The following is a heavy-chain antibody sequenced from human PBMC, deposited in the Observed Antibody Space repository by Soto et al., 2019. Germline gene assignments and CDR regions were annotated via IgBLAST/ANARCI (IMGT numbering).Heavy chain of an antibody. J-gene: IGHJ5*02. CDR1: GGSFSGYY. D-gene: IGHD2-15*01. Sequence: SETLSLTCAVYGGSFSGYYWSWIRQPPGKGLEWIGEINHSGSTNYNPSLKSRVTISVDTSKNQFSLKLSSVTAADTAVYYCASRVVVAASNWFDPWGQGTLVTVSS. V-gene: IGHV4-34*01. CDR3: ASRVVVAASNWFDP. CDR2: INHSGST.